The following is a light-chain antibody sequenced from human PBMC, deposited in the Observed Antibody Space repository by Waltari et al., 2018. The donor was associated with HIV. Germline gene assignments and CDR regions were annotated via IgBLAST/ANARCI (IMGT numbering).Light chain of an antibody. CDR1: SSDIGGYNY. J-gene: IGLJ2*01. CDR3: SSYTSSSAVV. CDR2: EVD. V-gene: IGLV2-14*01. Sequence: QSALTQPASVSGSPGQSVTISCTGTSSDIGGYNYVSWYQQHPGKAPKLLLYEVDNRPSGVSNRFSGSKSGNTASLTISGLQAEDEGDFYCSSYTSSSAVVFGGGTKLTVL.